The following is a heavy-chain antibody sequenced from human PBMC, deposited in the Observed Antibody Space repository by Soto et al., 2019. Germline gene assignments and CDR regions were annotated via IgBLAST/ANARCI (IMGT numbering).Heavy chain of an antibody. CDR2: ISYDGSNK. D-gene: IGHD5-18*01. V-gene: IGHV3-30*18. J-gene: IGHJ4*02. Sequence: QVQLVESGGGVVQPGRSLRLSCAASGFTFSTYGMHWVRQAPGKGLEWVAVISYDGSNKYYADSVKGRSTISRDNSKNTLYRQMSSLRAEDTAVYYCAKGFSYSVIDYWGQGTLVTVSS. CDR3: AKGFSYSVIDY. CDR1: GFTFSTYG.